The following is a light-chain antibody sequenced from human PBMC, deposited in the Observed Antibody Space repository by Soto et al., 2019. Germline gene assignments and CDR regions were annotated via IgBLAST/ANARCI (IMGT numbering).Light chain of an antibody. V-gene: IGKV3-15*01. J-gene: IGKJ1*01. Sequence: EIVLTQAPATLSVSPGERDTLSCRASQSVSRDLAWYQQKPGQAPRLLIYGASTRAPSIPARFSGSGSGTDFTLTISSLQSEDFAVYYCQQYDKWPTWTFGQGTKVENK. CDR1: QSVSRD. CDR3: QQYDKWPTWT. CDR2: GAS.